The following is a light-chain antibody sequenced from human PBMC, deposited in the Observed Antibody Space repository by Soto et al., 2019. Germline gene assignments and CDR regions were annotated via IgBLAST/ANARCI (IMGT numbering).Light chain of an antibody. Sequence: QPVLTQPPSASGTPGQRVTISCSGSSSNIGSNYVYWYQQLPGTAPKLLIYRNNQRPSGVPDRFSGSKSGTSASLAISGLRSEDEADYYCAAWDDSLSGLWVFGGGTKL. CDR1: SSNIGSNY. CDR2: RNN. J-gene: IGLJ3*02. V-gene: IGLV1-47*01. CDR3: AAWDDSLSGLWV.